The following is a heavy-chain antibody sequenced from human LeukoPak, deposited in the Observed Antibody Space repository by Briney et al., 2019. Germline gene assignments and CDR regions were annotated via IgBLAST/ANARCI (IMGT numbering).Heavy chain of an antibody. CDR3: ATEMWDYYYYYMDV. J-gene: IGHJ6*03. CDR2: IYTSGST. V-gene: IGHV4-61*02. D-gene: IGHD1-26*01. Sequence: SETLSLTCTVSGGSISSGSYYWSWIRQPAGKGLEWIGRIYTSGSTNYNPSLKSRVTISVDTSKNQFSLKLSSVTAADTAVYYCATEMWDYYYYYMDVWGKGTTVTISS. CDR1: GGSISSGSYY.